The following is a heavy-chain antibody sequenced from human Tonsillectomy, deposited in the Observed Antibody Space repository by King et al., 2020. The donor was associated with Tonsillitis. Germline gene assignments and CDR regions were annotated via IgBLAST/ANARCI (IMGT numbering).Heavy chain of an antibody. V-gene: IGHV3-23*04. D-gene: IGHD6-19*01. CDR1: GFTFSSYA. CDR2: ISGSGGST. Sequence: VQLVESGGGLVQPGGSLRLSCAASGFTFSSYAMSWVRQAPGKGLKWVSSISGSGGSTYYADSVKGRFTISRDNSKNTLFLQMTSLRAEDTAVYYCARYQPIYRSGWNTVFDYWGQGTLVTVSS. CDR3: ARYQPIYRSGWNTVFDY. J-gene: IGHJ4*02.